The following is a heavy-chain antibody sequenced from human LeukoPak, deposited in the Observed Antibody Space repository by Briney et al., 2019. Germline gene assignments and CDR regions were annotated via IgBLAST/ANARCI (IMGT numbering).Heavy chain of an antibody. D-gene: IGHD2-21*02. Sequence: SETLPLTCTVSGGSISSYYWSWIRQPPGKGLEWIGYIYYSGSTNYNPSPKSRVTISVDTSKNQFSLKLSSVTAADTAVYYCARVRDVVVTAIPSWFDPWGQGTLVTVSS. V-gene: IGHV4-59*01. CDR3: ARVRDVVVTAIPSWFDP. CDR2: IYYSGST. J-gene: IGHJ5*02. CDR1: GGSISSYY.